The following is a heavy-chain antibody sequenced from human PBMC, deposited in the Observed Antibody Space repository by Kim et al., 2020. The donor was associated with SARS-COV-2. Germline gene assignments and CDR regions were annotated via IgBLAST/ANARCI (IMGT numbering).Heavy chain of an antibody. D-gene: IGHD3-16*01. CDR1: GFTFSSYA. J-gene: IGHJ5*02. V-gene: IGHV3-23*01. CDR3: AKDQLPGSSYESNWFDP. CDR2: TSGSGGST. Sequence: GGSLRLSCAASGFTFSSYAMSWVRQAPGKGLEWVSATSGSGGSTYYADSVKGRFTISRDNSKNTLYLQMNSLRAEDTAVYYCAKDQLPGSSYESNWFDPWGQGTLVTVSS.